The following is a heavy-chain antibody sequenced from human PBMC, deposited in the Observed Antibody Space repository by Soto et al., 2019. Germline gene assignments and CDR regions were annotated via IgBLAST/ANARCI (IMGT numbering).Heavy chain of an antibody. J-gene: IGHJ4*02. D-gene: IGHD6-19*01. CDR3: ATFYSSGWPRGHLDN. Sequence: QVQLVQSGAEVKKPWASVKVSCKASDYTFTRNGISWVRQAPGQGLEWMGWISGYSGSTNYAQKFQGTVTMTTDTPTSTAYMEVRSLRSDDTAVYYRATFYSSGWPRGHLDNWGQGTLVTVSS. V-gene: IGHV1-18*01. CDR1: DYTFTRNG. CDR2: ISGYSGST.